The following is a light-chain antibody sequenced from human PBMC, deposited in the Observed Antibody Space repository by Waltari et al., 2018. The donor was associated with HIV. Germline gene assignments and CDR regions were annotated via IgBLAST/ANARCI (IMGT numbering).Light chain of an antibody. CDR1: QRVSSTF. Sequence: EVVLTQSPGTLSSSPGERATLSCRASQRVSSTFLAWYQQTPGQAPRLLIYAASSRATGIPDRFSGSGSGTDFTLTISRLEPEDFAVYYCQQYGSSPPVTFGQGTRLDIK. J-gene: IGKJ5*01. V-gene: IGKV3-20*01. CDR2: AAS. CDR3: QQYGSSPPVT.